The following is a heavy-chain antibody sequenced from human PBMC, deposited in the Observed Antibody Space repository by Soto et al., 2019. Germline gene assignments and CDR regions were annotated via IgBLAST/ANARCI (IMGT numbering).Heavy chain of an antibody. V-gene: IGHV1-69*13. CDR2: IIPIFGTA. CDR1: GGTFSSYA. CDR3: ARDLPLYCTNGVCSESQLDP. D-gene: IGHD2-8*01. J-gene: IGHJ5*02. Sequence: SVEVSCKASGGTFSSYAISWVRQVPGQGLEWMGGIIPIFGTANYAQKFQGRVTITADESTSTAYMELSSLRSEDTAVYYCARDLPLYCTNGVCSESQLDPWGQGTLV.